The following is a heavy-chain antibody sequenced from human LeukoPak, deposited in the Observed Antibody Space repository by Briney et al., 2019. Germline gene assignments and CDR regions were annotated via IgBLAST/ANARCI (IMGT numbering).Heavy chain of an antibody. Sequence: SETLSLTCTVSGGSISSSSYYWGWIRQPPGKGLEWIGYIYYSGSTYYNPSLKSRVTISVDTSKNQFSLKLSSVTAADTAVYYCASWVQQYYYYMDVWGKGTTVTVSS. CDR3: ASWVQQYYYYMDV. CDR1: GGSISSSSYY. V-gene: IGHV4-30-4*08. D-gene: IGHD3-16*01. CDR2: IYYSGST. J-gene: IGHJ6*03.